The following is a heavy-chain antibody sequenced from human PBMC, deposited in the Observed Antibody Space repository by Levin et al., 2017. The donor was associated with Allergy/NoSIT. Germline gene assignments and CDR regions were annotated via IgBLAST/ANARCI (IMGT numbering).Heavy chain of an antibody. D-gene: IGHD1-14*01. V-gene: IGHV4-59*08. CDR3: ARHDHFVKPYYMDV. J-gene: IGHJ6*03. CDR1: GGSISSYY. Sequence: SETLSLTCTVSGGSISSYYWSWIRQPPGKGLEWIGYIYYSGSTNYNPSLKSRVTISVDTSKNQFSLKLSSVTAADTAVYYCARHDHFVKPYYMDVWGKGTTVTVSS. CDR2: IYYSGST.